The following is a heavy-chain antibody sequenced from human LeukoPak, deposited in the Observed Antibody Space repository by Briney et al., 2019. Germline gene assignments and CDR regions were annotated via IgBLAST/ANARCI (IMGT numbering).Heavy chain of an antibody. CDR3: ARVVVAAIVNWFDP. V-gene: IGHV4-30-2*01. J-gene: IGHJ5*02. CDR2: IYHSGST. CDR1: GGSISSGGYS. D-gene: IGHD2-15*01. Sequence: SETLSLTCAVSGGSISSGGYSWRWIRQPPGKGLEWIGYIYHSGSTYYSPSPKSRVTISVDRSKNQFSLKLSSVTAADTAVYYCARVVVAAIVNWFDPWGQGTLVTVSS.